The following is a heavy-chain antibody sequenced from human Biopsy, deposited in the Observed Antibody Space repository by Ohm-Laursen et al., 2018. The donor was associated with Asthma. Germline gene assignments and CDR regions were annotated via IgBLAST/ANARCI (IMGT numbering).Heavy chain of an antibody. J-gene: IGHJ4*02. Sequence: SLRLSCAASGFTFRSYAVHWVRQAPGKGLEWVAVGGSCYDGGLKYYADSVNGRFTVSRDDSKNTLYLQMNSLRPDDTAVYYCARDVMEWYLPAFDFWGQGTLVTVSS. V-gene: IGHV3-30-3*01. D-gene: IGHD3-3*01. CDR3: ARDVMEWYLPAFDF. CDR1: GFTFRSYA. CDR2: GGSCYDGGLK.